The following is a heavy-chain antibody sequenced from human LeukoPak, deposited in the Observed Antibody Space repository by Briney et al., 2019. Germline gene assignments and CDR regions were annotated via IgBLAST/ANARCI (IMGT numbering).Heavy chain of an antibody. D-gene: IGHD5-18*01. V-gene: IGHV3-30*03. J-gene: IGHJ4*02. Sequence: GGSLRLSCAASGFTFSIYSMNWVRQAPGEGLEWVAVISYDGSNKYYADSVKGRFTISRDNSKNTLYLQMNSLRAEDTAVYYCARDRGGAAMVYYFDYWGQGTLVTVSS. CDR2: ISYDGSNK. CDR1: GFTFSIYS. CDR3: ARDRGGAAMVYYFDY.